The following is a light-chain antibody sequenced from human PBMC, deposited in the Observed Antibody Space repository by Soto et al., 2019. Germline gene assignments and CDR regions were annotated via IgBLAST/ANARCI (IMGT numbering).Light chain of an antibody. V-gene: IGKV3-20*01. CDR3: QLYGISPH. CDR2: ASS. CDR1: QSRGSNF. Sequence: EIVLTQSPGTLSLSPVERATLSFKTSQSRGSNFLAWYQHKPGQAPRLLIYASSNRATGIPDRFSGSASGTDFTLTINRLEPEDFAVYYCQLYGISPHFGQGTRLEIK. J-gene: IGKJ5*01.